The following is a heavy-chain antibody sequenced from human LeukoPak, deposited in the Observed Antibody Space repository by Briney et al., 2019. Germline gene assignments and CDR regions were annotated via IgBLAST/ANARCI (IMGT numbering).Heavy chain of an antibody. J-gene: IGHJ4*02. CDR2: ISGSGGGT. D-gene: IGHD3-22*01. Sequence: GGSLRLSCAVSGLTLSNYAMSWVRQAPGKGLEWVAGISGSGGGTNYAGSVKGRFTISRDNSKNSLYLQMNNLRVDDTAVYFCAKRGVVIRVILVGFHKEAYYFDSWGQGALVTVSS. CDR1: GLTLSNYA. CDR3: AKRGVVIRVILVGFHKEAYYFDS. V-gene: IGHV3-23*01.